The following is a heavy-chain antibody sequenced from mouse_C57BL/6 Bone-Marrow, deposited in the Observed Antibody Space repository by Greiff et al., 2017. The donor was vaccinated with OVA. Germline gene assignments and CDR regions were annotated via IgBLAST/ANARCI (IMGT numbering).Heavy chain of an antibody. J-gene: IGHJ3*01. V-gene: IGHV1-55*01. Sequence: QVQLQQSGAELVKPGASVKMSCKASGYTFTSYWITWVKQRPGQGLEWIGDIYPGSGSTNYNEKFKSKATLTVDTSSSTAYMQLSSLTSEDSAVYYCARYDYYGSSFAYWGQGTLVTVSA. CDR3: ARYDYYGSSFAY. CDR1: GYTFTSYW. D-gene: IGHD1-1*01. CDR2: IYPGSGST.